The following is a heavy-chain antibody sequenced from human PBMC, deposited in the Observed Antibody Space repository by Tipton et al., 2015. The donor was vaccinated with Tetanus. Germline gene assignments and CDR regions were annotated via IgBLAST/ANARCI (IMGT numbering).Heavy chain of an antibody. Sequence: VQLVQSGGGLVKPGRSLRLSCTASGFSFGDYAMSWFRQAPGKGLEWVANIQNDGGETYHLESVRGRFTISRDNGKNSVYLQMNSLRPEDTAVYYCARLGRNSLGAFDVRGQGTLVSVSS. CDR2: IQNDGGET. D-gene: IGHD7-27*01. V-gene: IGHV3-7*03. CDR1: GFSFGDYA. J-gene: IGHJ3*01. CDR3: ARLGRNSLGAFDV.